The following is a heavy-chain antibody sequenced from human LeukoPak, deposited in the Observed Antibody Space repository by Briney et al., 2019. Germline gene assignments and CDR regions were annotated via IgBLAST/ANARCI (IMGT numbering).Heavy chain of an antibody. CDR3: TRGGYDILTGPDY. D-gene: IGHD3-9*01. Sequence: PGGSLRLSCAASGFTFSGSAMHWVRQASGKGLEWVGRIRSKANSYATAYAASVKGRFTISRDDSKNTAYLQMNSLKTEGTAVYYCTRGGYDILTGPDYWGQGTLVTVSS. CDR2: IRSKANSYAT. J-gene: IGHJ4*02. V-gene: IGHV3-73*01. CDR1: GFTFSGSA.